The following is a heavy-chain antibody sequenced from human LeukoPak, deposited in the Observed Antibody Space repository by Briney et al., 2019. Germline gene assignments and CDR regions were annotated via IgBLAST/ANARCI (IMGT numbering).Heavy chain of an antibody. J-gene: IGHJ5*02. CDR2: IYPGDSAT. CDR3: ARGPYSYYSSATLGSYNWFDP. Sequence: GESLMISCKGSGYNFNTYCIGWVRQMPGKGLEWMGIIYPGDSATRYSPSFQDQVTISADTSSSTAYVQWSSLKASDTAMYYCARGPYSYYSSATLGSYNWFDPWGQGTLVTVSS. D-gene: IGHD5-18*01. V-gene: IGHV5-51*01. CDR1: GYNFNTYC.